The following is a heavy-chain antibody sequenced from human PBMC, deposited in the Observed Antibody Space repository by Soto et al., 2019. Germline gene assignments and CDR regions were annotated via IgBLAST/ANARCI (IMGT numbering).Heavy chain of an antibody. J-gene: IGHJ3*02. D-gene: IGHD6-19*01. CDR1: GYTFTSYG. Sequence: ASVKVSCKDSGYTFTSYGSSWVRQAPGQGLEWMGWISAYNGNTNYAQKLQGRVTMTTDTSTSTAYMELRSLRSDDTAVYYCARDRKQWPDAFDIWGQGTMVTVSS. V-gene: IGHV1-18*01. CDR2: ISAYNGNT. CDR3: ARDRKQWPDAFDI.